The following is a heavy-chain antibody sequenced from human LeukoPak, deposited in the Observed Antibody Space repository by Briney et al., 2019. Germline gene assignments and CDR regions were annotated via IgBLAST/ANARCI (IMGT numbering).Heavy chain of an antibody. V-gene: IGHV3-74*01. CDR3: ARDLELVYYDSSGYDY. J-gene: IGHJ4*02. CDR1: GFTFSSYW. Sequence: SGGSLRLSCAASGFTFSSYWMHWVRQVPGKGLVWVSRINSDGSDPRYADSVKGRLTIYRENAKNTLYLQMNSLRAEDTAVYYCARDLELVYYDSSGYDYWGQGTLVIVSS. D-gene: IGHD3-22*01. CDR2: INSDGSDP.